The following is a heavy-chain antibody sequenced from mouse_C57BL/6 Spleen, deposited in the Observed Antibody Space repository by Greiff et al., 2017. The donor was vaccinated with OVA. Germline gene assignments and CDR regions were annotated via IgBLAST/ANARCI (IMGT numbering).Heavy chain of an antibody. Sequence: QVQLQQPGAELVRPGTSVKLSCKASGYTFTSYWMHWVKQRPGQGLEWIGVIDPSDSYTNYNQKFKGKATLTVDTSSSTAYMQLSSLTSADSAVYYGARAYGSSAWFAYWGQGTLVTVSA. J-gene: IGHJ3*01. V-gene: IGHV1-59*01. CDR3: ARAYGSSAWFAY. CDR2: IDPSDSYT. CDR1: GYTFTSYW. D-gene: IGHD1-1*01.